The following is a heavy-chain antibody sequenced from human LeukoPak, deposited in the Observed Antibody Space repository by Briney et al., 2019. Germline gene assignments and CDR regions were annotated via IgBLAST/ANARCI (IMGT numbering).Heavy chain of an antibody. CDR1: GFTFSSYW. V-gene: IGHV3-74*01. D-gene: IGHD6-19*01. Sequence: GGSLRLSCAASGFTFSSYWMHWVRQAPGKGLVWVSRINSDARSTSYADSVKGRFTISRDNTKNTLYLQMNSLRAEDTAVYYCARGADTGYSSDSWGQGTLVTVSS. CDR3: ARGADTGYSSDS. J-gene: IGHJ5*02. CDR2: INSDARST.